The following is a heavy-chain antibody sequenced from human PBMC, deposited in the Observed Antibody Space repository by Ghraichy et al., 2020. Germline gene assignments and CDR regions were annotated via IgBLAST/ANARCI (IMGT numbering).Heavy chain of an antibody. V-gene: IGHV1-18*01. CDR3: ARDKSYDAFDI. Sequence: VKVSCKASGYTFTSNGISWVRQAPGQGLEWMGWISGYNGNTVYAQNFQVRVTMTTDTSTSTAYMELRSLRSDDTAVYYCARDKSYDAFDIWGQGTMVTVSS. CDR2: ISGYNGNT. J-gene: IGHJ3*02. CDR1: GYTFTSNG.